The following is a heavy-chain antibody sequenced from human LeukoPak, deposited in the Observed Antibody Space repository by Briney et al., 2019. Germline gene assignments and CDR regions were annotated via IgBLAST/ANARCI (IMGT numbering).Heavy chain of an antibody. CDR3: ARGRRVLQGNNWFDP. V-gene: IGHV3-48*03. D-gene: IGHD4/OR15-4a*01. CDR1: GFTFSSYE. Sequence: GGSLRLSCAASGFTFSSYEMTWVRQAPGKGLEWVSYISSSGSTIYYADSVKGRFTISRDNAKNSLYLQMNSLRAEDTAIYYCARGRRVLQGNNWFDPWGRGTLVTVSS. J-gene: IGHJ5*02. CDR2: ISSSGSTI.